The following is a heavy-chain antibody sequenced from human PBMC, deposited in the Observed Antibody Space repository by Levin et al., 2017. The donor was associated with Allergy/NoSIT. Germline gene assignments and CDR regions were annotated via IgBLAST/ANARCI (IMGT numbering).Heavy chain of an antibody. CDR2: VFTVVTT. CDR3: AKRPSFDSTCYWSSGMDV. V-gene: IGHV3-23*01. CDR1: GFTLSTYA. J-gene: IGHJ6*02. Sequence: PGGSLRLSCAASGFTLSTYAMNWVRQAPGKGLEGVSSVFTVVTTYYADYVMGRFTIARDNSKNTLFLQMNSLRGEDKAVYYCAKRPSFDSTCYWSSGMDVWGQGTTVTVSS. D-gene: IGHD2-15*01.